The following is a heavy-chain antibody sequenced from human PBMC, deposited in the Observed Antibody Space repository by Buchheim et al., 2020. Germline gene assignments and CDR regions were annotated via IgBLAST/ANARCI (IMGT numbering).Heavy chain of an antibody. J-gene: IGHJ4*02. Sequence: QVQLVESGGGVVQPGRSLRLSCAASGFTFSSYGMHWVRQAPGKGLEWVAVISYDGSNKYYADSVKGRFTISRDNSKNTLYLQMNSLGAEDTAVYYCAKDGQLVLMGYWGQGTL. V-gene: IGHV3-30*18. CDR2: ISYDGSNK. D-gene: IGHD6-6*01. CDR3: AKDGQLVLMGY. CDR1: GFTFSSYG.